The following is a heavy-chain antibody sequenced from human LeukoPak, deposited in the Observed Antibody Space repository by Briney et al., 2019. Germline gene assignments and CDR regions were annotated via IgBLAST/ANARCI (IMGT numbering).Heavy chain of an antibody. CDR2: ISAYNGNT. V-gene: IGHV1-18*01. CDR1: GYTFTSYG. Sequence: ASVKVSCKASGYTFTSYGISWVRQAPGQGLEWMGWISAYNGNTNYAQKLQGRVTMTTDTSTSTAYMELRSLRSDDTAVYYCARGPLYCSSTSCLFYWGQGTLVTVSS. CDR3: ARGPLYCSSTSCLFY. D-gene: IGHD2-2*01. J-gene: IGHJ4*02.